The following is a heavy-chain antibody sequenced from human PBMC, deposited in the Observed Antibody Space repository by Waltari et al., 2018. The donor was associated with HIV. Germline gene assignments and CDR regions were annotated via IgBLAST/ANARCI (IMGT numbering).Heavy chain of an antibody. CDR1: GFTFSSYA. CDR3: AKGKADSSGYYYFDY. CDR2: ISGSGGST. J-gene: IGHJ4*02. D-gene: IGHD3-22*01. V-gene: IGHV3-23*01. Sequence: EVQLLESGGGLVQPGGSLRLSCAASGFTFSSYALSWVRPAPGKGLEWVSAISGSGGSTYYADSVKGRFTISRDNSKNTLYLQMNSLRAEDTAVYYCAKGKADSSGYYYFDYWGQGTLVTVSS.